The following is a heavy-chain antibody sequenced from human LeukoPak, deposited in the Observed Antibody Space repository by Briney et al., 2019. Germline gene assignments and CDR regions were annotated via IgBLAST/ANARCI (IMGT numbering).Heavy chain of an antibody. CDR1: GGSLSSYY. CDR2: IYYSGST. CDR3: ARDWASSWYDAFDI. J-gene: IGHJ3*02. Sequence: KASETLSLTCTVSGGSLSSYYWSWIRQPPGKGLAWIGYIYYSGSTNYNPSLKSRVTISVDTSKNQFPLKLSSVTAADTAVYYCARDWASSWYDAFDIWGQGTMVTVSS. V-gene: IGHV4-59*01. D-gene: IGHD6-13*01.